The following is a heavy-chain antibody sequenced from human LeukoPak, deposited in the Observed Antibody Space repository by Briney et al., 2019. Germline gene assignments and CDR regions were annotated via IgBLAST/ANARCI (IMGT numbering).Heavy chain of an antibody. CDR3: ASPYYYDSSGWDY. V-gene: IGHV4-34*01. D-gene: IGHD3-22*01. J-gene: IGHJ4*02. CDR2: INHSGST. CDR1: GGSLSAYY. Sequence: SETLSLTCAVYGGSLSAYYWTWIRQPPGKGLEWIGEINHSGSTNYNPSLKSRVTISVDTSKNQFSLKLSSVTAADTAVYYCASPYYYDSSGWDYWGQGTLVTVSS.